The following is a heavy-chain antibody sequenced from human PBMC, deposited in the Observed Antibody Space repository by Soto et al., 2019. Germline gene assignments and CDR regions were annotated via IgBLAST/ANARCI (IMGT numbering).Heavy chain of an antibody. V-gene: IGHV3-30-3*01. CDR1: GFTFSRYA. Sequence: TGGSLRLSLAAPGFTFSRYAIHWGRPAPGKGLEWVAVISYDGSNKYYADSVKGRFTISRDNSKNTLYLQMNSLGAEDTAVYYCARDYEVRRPSYDSFDYWGQGTLVTVSS. J-gene: IGHJ4*02. CDR2: ISYDGSNK. CDR3: ARDYEVRRPSYDSFDY. D-gene: IGHD3-22*01.